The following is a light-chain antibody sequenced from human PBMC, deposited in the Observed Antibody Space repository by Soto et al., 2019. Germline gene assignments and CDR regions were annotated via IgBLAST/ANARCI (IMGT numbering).Light chain of an antibody. Sequence: QSVLTQPASVSGSPGQSVTISCTGTSSVVGGYNYVSWYQHHPGKAPKLMIYEVSNRPSGVSNRFSGSKSGNTASLIISGLQAEDEADYYCSSYTSSSTYVFGSGTKLTVL. J-gene: IGLJ1*01. CDR1: SSVVGGYNY. CDR3: SSYTSSSTYV. V-gene: IGLV2-14*01. CDR2: EVS.